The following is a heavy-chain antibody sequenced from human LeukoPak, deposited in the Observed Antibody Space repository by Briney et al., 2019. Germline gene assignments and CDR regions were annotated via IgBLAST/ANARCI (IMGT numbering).Heavy chain of an antibody. CDR1: GFTFSNYW. CDR3: ARDHGRYCSGGSCYFGGFFEY. J-gene: IGHJ4*02. D-gene: IGHD2-15*01. V-gene: IGHV3-7*03. CDR2: IKQDGSEK. Sequence: PGGSLRLSCAASGFTFSNYWMSWVRQAPGKGLGWVANIKQDGSEKYYVDSVKGRFTISRDNAKNSLYLQMNSLRAEDTAVYYCARDHGRYCSGGSCYFGGFFEYWGQGTLGTVSS.